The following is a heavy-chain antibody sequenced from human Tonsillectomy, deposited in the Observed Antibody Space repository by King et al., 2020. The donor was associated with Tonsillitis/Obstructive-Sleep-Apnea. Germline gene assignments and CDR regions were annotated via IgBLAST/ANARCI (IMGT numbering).Heavy chain of an antibody. Sequence: QLVQSGGGLVQPGGSLRLSCAASGFTFSSYAMSWVRQAPGKGLEWGSAISGSGGSTYYADSVKGRFTISRDNSKNTLYLQMNSLRAEDTAVYYCAKGAHIVVVPATIDNYFDYWGQGTLVTVSS. CDR2: ISGSGGST. V-gene: IGHV3-23*04. D-gene: IGHD2-2*02. CDR3: AKGAHIVVVPATIDNYFDY. J-gene: IGHJ4*02. CDR1: GFTFSSYA.